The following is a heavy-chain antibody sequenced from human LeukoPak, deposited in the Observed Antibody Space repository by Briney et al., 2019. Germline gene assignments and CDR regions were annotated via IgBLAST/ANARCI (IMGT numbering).Heavy chain of an antibody. CDR2: ISWNSGSI. CDR1: GFTFDDYA. Sequence: GGSLRLSCAASGFTFDDYAMHWVRQAPGKGLEWVSGISWNSGSIGYADSVKGRFTISRDNAKNSLYLQMNSLRAEDTAVYYCARDPSGRWLQLISGMDVWGQGTTVTVSS. CDR3: ARDPSGRWLQLISGMDV. J-gene: IGHJ6*02. V-gene: IGHV3-9*01. D-gene: IGHD5-24*01.